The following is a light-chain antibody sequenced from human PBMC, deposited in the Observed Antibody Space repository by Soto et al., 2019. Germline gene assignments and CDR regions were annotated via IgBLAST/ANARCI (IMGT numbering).Light chain of an antibody. CDR1: QSVSSSY. CDR2: GAS. Sequence: EILMTQSPAALSVSPGERATLSCRASQSVSSSYLAWYHQKPGQAPRLLIYGASTRATGIPARFSGSGSGTEFTLTISSLQSEDFAVYYCQQYNNWPHWTFGQGTKVDIK. V-gene: IGKV3-15*01. J-gene: IGKJ1*01. CDR3: QQYNNWPHWT.